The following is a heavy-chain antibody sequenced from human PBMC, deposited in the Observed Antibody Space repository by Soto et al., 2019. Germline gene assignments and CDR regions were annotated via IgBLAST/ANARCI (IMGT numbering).Heavy chain of an antibody. J-gene: IGHJ4*02. V-gene: IGHV1-18*01. CDR2: NSAYNGNT. CDR3: ARAHPQLWSDY. CDR1: GYTFTSYG. Sequence: QVELVQSGAEVKKPGASVKVSCTTSGYTFTSYGISWVRQAPGQGLEWMGWNSAYNGNTNYAQKPQGRVTMTTDTSTRTAYMELRSLRSDATAVSYCARAHPQLWSDYLGQGTLVTVSS. D-gene: IGHD5-18*01.